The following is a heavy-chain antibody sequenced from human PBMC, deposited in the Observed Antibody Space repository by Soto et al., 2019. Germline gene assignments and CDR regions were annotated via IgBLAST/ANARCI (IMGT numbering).Heavy chain of an antibody. CDR1: GFSFSTYG. CDR2: ISSSSSTI. Sequence: EVQLVESGGGLVPPGGSLRLSCAASGFSFSTYGMNWVRQAPGKGLEWLSYISSSSSTIYYADSVKGRFTISRDNDKNSMFLQMNRLRAEDTAVYYWAGTRGGSGANCHYWGQGTLVTVSS. V-gene: IGHV3-48*01. D-gene: IGHD2-15*01. J-gene: IGHJ4*02. CDR3: AGTRGGSGANCHY.